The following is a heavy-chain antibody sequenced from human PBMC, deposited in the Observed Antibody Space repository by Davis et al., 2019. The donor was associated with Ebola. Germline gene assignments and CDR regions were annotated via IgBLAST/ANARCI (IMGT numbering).Heavy chain of an antibody. CDR3: ARDVSY. V-gene: IGHV4-59*01. CDR1: GGSISSYY. J-gene: IGHJ4*02. CDR2: INHSGST. Sequence: SETLSLTCTVSGGSISSYYWSWIRQPPGKGLEWIGEINHSGSTNYNPSLKSRVTISVDTSKNQFSLKLSSVTAADTAVYYCARDVSYWGQGTLVTVSS.